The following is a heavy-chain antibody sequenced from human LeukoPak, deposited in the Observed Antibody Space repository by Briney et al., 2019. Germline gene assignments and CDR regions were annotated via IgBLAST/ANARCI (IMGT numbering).Heavy chain of an antibody. CDR2: ISSSSSYI. D-gene: IGHD5-12*01. Sequence: GGSLRLSCAASGFTFSSYSMNWVCQAPGKGLEWVSSISSSSSYIYYADSVKGQFTISRDNAKNSLYLQMNSLRAEDTAVYYCAREVRGSGYELYYYGMDVWGQGTTVTVSS. V-gene: IGHV3-21*01. J-gene: IGHJ6*02. CDR1: GFTFSSYS. CDR3: AREVRGSGYELYYYGMDV.